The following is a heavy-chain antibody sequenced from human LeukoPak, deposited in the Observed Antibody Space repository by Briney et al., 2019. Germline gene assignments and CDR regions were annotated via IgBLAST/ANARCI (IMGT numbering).Heavy chain of an antibody. Sequence: SETLSLTCTVSGYSISSGYYWGWIRQPPGKGLEWIGSIYYSGSTYYNPSLKSRVTISVDTSKNQFSLKLSSVTAADTAVYYCRVLLDAFDIWGQGTMVTVSS. CDR3: RVLLDAFDI. CDR1: GYSISSGYY. D-gene: IGHD3-10*01. V-gene: IGHV4-38-2*02. J-gene: IGHJ3*02. CDR2: IYYSGST.